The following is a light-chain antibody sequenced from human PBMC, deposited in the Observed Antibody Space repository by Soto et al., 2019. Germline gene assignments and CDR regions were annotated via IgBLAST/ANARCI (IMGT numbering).Light chain of an antibody. J-gene: IGKJ3*01. CDR2: KAF. CDR1: QSMTSW. CDR3: QQYNSYPFT. V-gene: IGKV1-5*03. Sequence: DIQMTQSPSTLSASVGDRVTITCRASQSMTSWLAWYQQKPGKAPKLLIYKAFSLESGVPSRFSGSGSGTEFTLTISSLQPDDIATYYCQQYNSYPFTFGPGTKVDIK.